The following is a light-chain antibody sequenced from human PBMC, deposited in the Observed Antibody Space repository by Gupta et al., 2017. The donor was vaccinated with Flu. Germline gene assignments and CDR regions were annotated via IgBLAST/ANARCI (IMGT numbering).Light chain of an antibody. CDR3: QHRNSVPWT. J-gene: IGKJ1*01. V-gene: IGKV1-39*01. CDR2: ARS. Sequence: PSSLSASVGDTVTISWWARQDIFSDLDWYQQKPGQAPELLIYARSNVESGVSSRFSGSGCGRDFTLTINSLQPEDFAVYWCQHRNSVPWTFGQGTKVEIK. CDR1: QDIFSD.